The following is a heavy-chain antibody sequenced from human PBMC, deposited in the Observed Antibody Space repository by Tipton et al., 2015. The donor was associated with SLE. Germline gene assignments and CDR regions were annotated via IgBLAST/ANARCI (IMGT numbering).Heavy chain of an antibody. CDR3: ARGGEGGATPFDY. CDR2: ISSSSSYI. CDR1: GFTFSSYS. Sequence: GSLRLSCAASGFTFSSYSMNWVRQAPGKGLEWVSSISSSSSYIYYADSVKGRFTISRDNAKNSLYLQMNRLRAEDTAVYYCARGGEGGATPFDYWGQGTLVTVSS. D-gene: IGHD1-26*01. J-gene: IGHJ4*02. V-gene: IGHV3-21*03.